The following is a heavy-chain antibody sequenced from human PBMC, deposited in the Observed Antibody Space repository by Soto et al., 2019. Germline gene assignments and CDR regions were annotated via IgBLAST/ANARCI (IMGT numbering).Heavy chain of an antibody. Sequence: SETLSLTCTVSGGSVSSGSYYWSWIRQPPGKGLEWIGYIYYSGSTNYNPSLKSRVTISVDTSKNQFSLKLSSVTAADTAVYYCARLSMTNYDILTGYYNDQDDYYYYYGMDVWGQGTTVTVSS. CDR2: IYYSGST. CDR3: ARLSMTNYDILTGYYNDQDDYYYYYGMDV. CDR1: GGSVSSGSYY. J-gene: IGHJ6*02. V-gene: IGHV4-61*01. D-gene: IGHD3-9*01.